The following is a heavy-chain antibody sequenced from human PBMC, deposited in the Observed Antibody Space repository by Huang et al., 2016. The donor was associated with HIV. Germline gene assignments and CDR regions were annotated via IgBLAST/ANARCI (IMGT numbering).Heavy chain of an antibody. CDR3: ARERMMSWLDDHDAFDI. J-gene: IGHJ3*02. D-gene: IGHD1-1*01. Sequence: QVQLQQWGAGLLKPSETLSLTCAVYGGSFSGYYWSWIRQSPGKGLEWIGEINRSDSTNYNPSLKSRLTISVDKSNNQFSLKLSAVTAADTAVYYCARERMMSWLDDHDAFDIWGQGTMVTVSS. CDR1: GGSFSGYY. CDR2: INRSDST. V-gene: IGHV4-34*01.